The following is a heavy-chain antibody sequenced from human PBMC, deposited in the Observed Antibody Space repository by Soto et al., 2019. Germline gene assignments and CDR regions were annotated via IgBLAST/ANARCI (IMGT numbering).Heavy chain of an antibody. J-gene: IGHJ5*02. CDR2: VYSTGST. Sequence: SETLSLTCTVSGGAITAYYWSWIRQPVGEGLQWIGRVYSTGSTNYNPSLRSRVTMSVDTSQNQFFLRLSSVTAADTAVYYCARDEYYDSNNWFDHWGQGILVTVSS. D-gene: IGHD3-22*01. CDR1: GGAITAYY. CDR3: ARDEYYDSNNWFDH. V-gene: IGHV4-4*07.